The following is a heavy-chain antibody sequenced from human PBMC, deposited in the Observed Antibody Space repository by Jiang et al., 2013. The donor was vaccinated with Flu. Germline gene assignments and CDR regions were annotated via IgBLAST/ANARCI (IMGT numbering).Heavy chain of an antibody. CDR1: GGSISSSSYY. D-gene: IGHD4-11*01. V-gene: IGHV4-39*07. J-gene: IGHJ4*02. Sequence: GLVKPSETLSLTCTVSGGSISSSSYYWGWIRQPPGKGLEWIGSIYYSGSTYYNPSLKSRVTISVDTSKNQFSLKLSSVTAADTAVYYCASGGDYSNYFDYWGQGTLVTVSS. CDR2: IYYSGST. CDR3: ASGGDYSNYFDY.